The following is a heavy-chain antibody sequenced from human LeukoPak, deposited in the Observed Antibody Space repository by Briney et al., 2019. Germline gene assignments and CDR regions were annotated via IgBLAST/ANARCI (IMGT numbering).Heavy chain of an antibody. CDR3: TRRAYYYDSSGYPESERFDY. Sequence: GGSLRLSCAASGFTVSGSAIQWVRQASGKGLEWVGRIRSKAKSYATAYAASVKRRFTISRDDSKNTAYLQMNSLKTEDTAVYYCTRRAYYYDSSGYPESERFDYWGQGTLVTVSS. J-gene: IGHJ4*02. CDR2: IRSKAKSYAT. V-gene: IGHV3-73*01. D-gene: IGHD3-22*01. CDR1: GFTVSGSA.